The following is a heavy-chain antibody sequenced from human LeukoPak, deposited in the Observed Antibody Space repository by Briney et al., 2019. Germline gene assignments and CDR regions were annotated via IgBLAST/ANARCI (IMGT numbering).Heavy chain of an antibody. CDR3: ARKGGPFGY. J-gene: IGHJ4*02. CDR1: GGSFSGYY. D-gene: IGHD1-26*01. Sequence: PSETLSLTCAVYGGSFSGYYWSWIRQPPGKGLEWIGEINHSGSTNYNPSLKSRVTISVDTSKNQFTLKLSSVTAADTAVYYCARKGGPFGYWGQGTLVTVSS. CDR2: INHSGST. V-gene: IGHV4-34*01.